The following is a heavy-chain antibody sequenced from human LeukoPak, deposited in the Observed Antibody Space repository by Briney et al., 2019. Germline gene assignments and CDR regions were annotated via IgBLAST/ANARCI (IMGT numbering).Heavy chain of an antibody. Sequence: SETLSLTCTVSGGSISSGGYYWSWIRQHPGKGLEWIGYIYYSGSTNYNPSLKSRVTISLDTSKNQFSLKLNSVTAADTAVYYCAREAGSGKNWFDPWGQGTLVTVSS. J-gene: IGHJ5*02. V-gene: IGHV4-61*08. D-gene: IGHD4-23*01. CDR3: AREAGSGKNWFDP. CDR1: GGSISSGGYY. CDR2: IYYSGST.